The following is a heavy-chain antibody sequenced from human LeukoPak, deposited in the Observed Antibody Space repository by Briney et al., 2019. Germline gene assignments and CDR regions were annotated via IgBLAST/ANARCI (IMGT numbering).Heavy chain of an antibody. J-gene: IGHJ5*02. V-gene: IGHV3-7*03. CDR3: ARDVGDNWFDP. CDR1: GFTFSTYW. D-gene: IGHD2-15*01. Sequence: GGSLRLSXAASGFTFSTYWMNWVRQAPGKGLEWVANIKYDGSEKYYVDSVKGRFTISRDNAENSLHLQMNSLRSEDTAVYYCARDVGDNWFDPWGQRTLVTVSS. CDR2: IKYDGSEK.